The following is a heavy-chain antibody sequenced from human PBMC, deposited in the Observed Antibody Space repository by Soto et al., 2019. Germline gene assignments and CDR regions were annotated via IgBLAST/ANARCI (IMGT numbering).Heavy chain of an antibody. CDR3: ARVSGYGDYAFDI. D-gene: IGHD4-17*01. CDR2: IYYSGST. CDR1: GGSISSYY. J-gene: IGHJ3*02. Sequence: SETLSLTCTFSGGSISSYYWSLIRQPPGKGLEWIGYIYYSGSTNYNPSLKSRVTISVDTSKNQFSLKLSSVTAADTAVYYCARVSGYGDYAFDIWGQGTMVTVSS. V-gene: IGHV4-59*01.